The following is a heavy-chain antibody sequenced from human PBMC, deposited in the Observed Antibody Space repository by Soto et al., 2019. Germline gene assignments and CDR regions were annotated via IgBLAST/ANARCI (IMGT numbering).Heavy chain of an antibody. D-gene: IGHD1-26*01. CDR1: GDSVSSNSAG. Sequence: SQTLSLTCAITGDSVSSNSAGWSWVRQSPSRGLEWLGRTYYRSKWYYEYAVSVRGRITINPDTSKNQYSLQLNSVTPEDTAVYFFARGEQYSGRIFDFWGQGPLVTVSS. V-gene: IGHV6-1*01. CDR3: ARGEQYSGRIFDF. CDR2: TYYRSKWYY. J-gene: IGHJ4*01.